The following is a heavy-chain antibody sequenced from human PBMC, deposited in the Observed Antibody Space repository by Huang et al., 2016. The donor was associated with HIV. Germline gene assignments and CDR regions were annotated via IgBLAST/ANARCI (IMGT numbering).Heavy chain of an antibody. V-gene: IGHV4-34*01. D-gene: IGHD3-16*01. J-gene: IGHJ4*02. Sequence: QVQLHQWGAGLLKPSETLSLPCAVSGGSFSGPNWTWIRQPPGKGLEWIGEINHRGRTNYSPSLKRRVTISLDTSKNQFSRRLRSVTAADTAVYYCARGRGDARGFLGLDFWGQGTLVTVSS. CDR1: GGSFSGPN. CDR2: INHRGRT. CDR3: ARGRGDARGFLGLDF.